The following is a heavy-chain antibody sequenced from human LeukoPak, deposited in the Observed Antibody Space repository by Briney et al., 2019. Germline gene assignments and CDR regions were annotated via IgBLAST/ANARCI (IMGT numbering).Heavy chain of an antibody. CDR2: IWYDGSNK. J-gene: IGHJ4*02. V-gene: IGHV3-33*06. Sequence: GRSLRLSCAVSGFTFSSYGMHWVRQAPGKGLEWVAVIWYDGSNKYYADSVKGRFTISRDNSKNTLYLQMNSLRAEDTAVYYCAKDRGQMEWLLIDYWGQGTLVTVSS. CDR3: AKDRGQMEWLLIDY. CDR1: GFTFSSYG. D-gene: IGHD3-3*01.